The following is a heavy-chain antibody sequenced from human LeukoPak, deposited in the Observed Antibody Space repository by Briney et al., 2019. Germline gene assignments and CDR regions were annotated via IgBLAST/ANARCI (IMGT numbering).Heavy chain of an antibody. CDR3: ARGVYDSSGYYSYFDY. J-gene: IGHJ4*02. D-gene: IGHD3-22*01. V-gene: IGHV3-13*05. CDR2: IGTAGDP. CDR1: GFTFSSYD. Sequence: GGSLRLSCAASGFTFSSYDMHWVRQATGKGLEWVSAIGTAGDPYYPGSVKGRFTISRENAKNSLYLQMNSLRAGDTAVYYCARGVYDSSGYYSYFDYWGRGTLVTVSS.